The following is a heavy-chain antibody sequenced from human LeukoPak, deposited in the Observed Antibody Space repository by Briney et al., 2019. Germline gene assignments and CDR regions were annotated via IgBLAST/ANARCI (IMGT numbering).Heavy chain of an antibody. CDR2: IRYDGSNK. D-gene: IGHD6-25*01. CDR3: QRLHYYQYYMDV. J-gene: IGHJ6*03. CDR1: GFTFSSYG. Sequence: QPGGSLRLSCAASGFTFSSYGMHWVRQAPGKGLEWVAFIRYDGSNKYYADSVKGRFTISRDNSKNTVYLRMNSLRAEDTAVYFCQRLHYYQYYMDVWGKGTTVTVSS. V-gene: IGHV3-30*02.